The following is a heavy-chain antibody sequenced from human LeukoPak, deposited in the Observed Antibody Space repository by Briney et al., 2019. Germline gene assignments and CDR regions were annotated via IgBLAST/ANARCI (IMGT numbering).Heavy chain of an antibody. D-gene: IGHD6-19*01. V-gene: IGHV1-2*02. J-gene: IGHJ4*02. Sequence: GASVKVSCKASVYTFTGYYMHWVRQAPGQGLEWMGWINPNSGGTNYAQKFQGRVTMTRDTSISTAYMELSRLRSDDTAVYYCARDWSSGWYMDYWGQGTLVSVSS. CDR1: VYTFTGYY. CDR3: ARDWSSGWYMDY. CDR2: INPNSGGT.